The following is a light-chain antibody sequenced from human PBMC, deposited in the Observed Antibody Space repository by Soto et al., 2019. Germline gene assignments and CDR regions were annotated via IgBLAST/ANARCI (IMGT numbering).Light chain of an antibody. V-gene: IGLV2-14*01. Sequence: QSALTQPASVSGSPGQSITISCTGTSSEVGGYKYVSWYQQHPDKAPKLIIYDVTNRPSGISNRFSGSKSGNTASLTISGLQAEDEADYYCSSYTSSSSYVFGTGTKLTVL. CDR1: SSEVGGYKY. CDR2: DVT. CDR3: SSYTSSSSYV. J-gene: IGLJ1*01.